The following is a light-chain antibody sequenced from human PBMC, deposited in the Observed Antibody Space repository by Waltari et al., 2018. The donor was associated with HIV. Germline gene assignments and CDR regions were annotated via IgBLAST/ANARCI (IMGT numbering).Light chain of an antibody. Sequence: EIVMTQSPVTLSVSPGERAALSCRASQSVSTTLAWYQQKPGQAPRLLIYGASTRATGVSASFSGSGAGHDFTLTIRSVQYEDFAVYHCLQADNWPYSFGQGTKLEIK. V-gene: IGKV3-15*01. CDR3: LQADNWPYS. J-gene: IGKJ2*03. CDR1: QSVSTT. CDR2: GAS.